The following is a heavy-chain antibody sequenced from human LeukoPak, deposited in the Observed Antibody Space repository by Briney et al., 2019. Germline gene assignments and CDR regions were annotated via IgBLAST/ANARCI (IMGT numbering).Heavy chain of an antibody. V-gene: IGHV1-24*01. D-gene: IGHD1-26*01. J-gene: IGHJ4*02. CDR2: FDPERGET. Sequence: GASVKVSCKVSGHSLTKFTMERVRQAPGKGLEWMGGFDPERGETIHAQKFQGRFTMTEDTSTDTAYMELNSLTSEDTAVYYCATGSIVYDFWGQGTLVTVSS. CDR3: ATGSIVYDF. CDR1: GHSLTKFT.